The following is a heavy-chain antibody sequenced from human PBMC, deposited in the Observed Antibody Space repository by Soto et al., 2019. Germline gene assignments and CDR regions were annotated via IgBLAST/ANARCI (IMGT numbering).Heavy chain of an antibody. D-gene: IGHD3-10*01. J-gene: IGHJ6*02. CDR1: GYTFTGYY. CDR3: ARDRAYYYGSGSYYMGYYYYYGMDV. V-gene: IGHV1-2*02. Sequence: ASLKVSCKASGYTFTGYYMHWVLQAPGQGLEWMGWINPNSGGTNYAQKFQGRVTMTRDTSISTAYMELSRLRSDDTAVYYCARDRAYYYGSGSYYMGYYYYYGMDVWGQGTTVTVSS. CDR2: INPNSGGT.